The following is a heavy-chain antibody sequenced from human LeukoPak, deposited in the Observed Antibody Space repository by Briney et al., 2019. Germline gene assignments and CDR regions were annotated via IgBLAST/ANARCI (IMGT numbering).Heavy chain of an antibody. CDR3: ARKFCTSDSCNRGYFGY. CDR1: GGSISSYY. D-gene: IGHD2-2*02. Sequence: SETLSLTCTVSGGSISSYYGSWIRQPAGKGLEWIGRIYSSGSTNYNPSLKSRVTMSVDTSKNQFSLKLSSVTAADTAIYFCARKFCTSDSCNRGYFGYWGQGTLVTVSS. CDR2: IYSSGST. V-gene: IGHV4-4*07. J-gene: IGHJ4*02.